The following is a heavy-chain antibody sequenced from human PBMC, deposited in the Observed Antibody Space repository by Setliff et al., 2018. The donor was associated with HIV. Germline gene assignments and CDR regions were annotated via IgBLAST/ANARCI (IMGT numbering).Heavy chain of an antibody. J-gene: IGHJ3*02. CDR1: GFTFSDAW. Sequence: AASGFTFSDAWMNWVRQAPGKGPEWVGRIKSESDGGTTDLAAPVKGRFTISRDDSDKTLYLQMNSLETEDTAMYYCTTDLYDRSGYFQHNAFDIWGQGTMVTVSS. D-gene: IGHD3-22*01. CDR2: IKSESDGGTT. CDR3: TTDLYDRSGYFQHNAFDI. V-gene: IGHV3-15*01.